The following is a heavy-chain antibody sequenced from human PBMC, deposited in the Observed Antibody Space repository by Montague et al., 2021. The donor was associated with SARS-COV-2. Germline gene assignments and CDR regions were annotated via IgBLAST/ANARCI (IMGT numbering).Heavy chain of an antibody. V-gene: IGHV4-34*01. CDR1: GGPFSGHY. CDR3: ARWDPQTLTLIGLRGKSASDX. CDR2: INHSGTT. J-gene: IGHJ4*02. D-gene: IGHD4-23*01. Sequence: SETLSLTCAVYGGPFSGHYWTWIRQSPGKGLEWIAEINHSGTTNYNFNPSLRSRVTISVDTSKSQFSLKLSSVTAADTGVYYCARWDPQTLTLIGLRGKSASDXWGQGTLVTVSS.